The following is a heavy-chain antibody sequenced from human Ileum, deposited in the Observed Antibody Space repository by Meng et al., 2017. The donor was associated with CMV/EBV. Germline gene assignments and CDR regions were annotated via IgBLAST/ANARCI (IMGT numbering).Heavy chain of an antibody. Sequence: KPSGYDFMTYGLNWVRAAPGRRLEWMGWINTTTGNPTYAPDFTGRFLFSLDASVSTAYLQISGLRAEDTAVYYCTRGAGAHSAKYNYWGQGTLVTVSS. J-gene: IGHJ4*02. CDR1: GYDFMTYG. CDR3: TRGAGAHSAKYNY. D-gene: IGHD6-13*01. CDR2: INTTTGNP. V-gene: IGHV7-4-1*02.